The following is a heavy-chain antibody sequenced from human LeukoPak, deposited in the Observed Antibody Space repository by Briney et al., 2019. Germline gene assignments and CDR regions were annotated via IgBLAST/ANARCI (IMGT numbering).Heavy chain of an antibody. Sequence: GGSLRLSCAASGFTFSSYSMNWVRQAPGKGLEWVSSISSSSSYIYYADSVKGRFTISRDNAKNSLYLQMNSLRAEDTAVYYCARGGLGYCSGTSCDPHDYWGQGTLVTVSS. V-gene: IGHV3-21*01. J-gene: IGHJ4*02. CDR1: GFTFSSYS. CDR3: ARGGLGYCSGTSCDPHDY. CDR2: ISSSSSYI. D-gene: IGHD2-2*01.